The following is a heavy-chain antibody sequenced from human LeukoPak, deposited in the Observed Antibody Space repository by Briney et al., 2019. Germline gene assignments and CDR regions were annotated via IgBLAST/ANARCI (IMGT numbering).Heavy chain of an antibody. CDR2: ISYDGSNK. Sequence: GGSLRLSCAASGCTFSSYAMHWVRQAPGKGLEWVAVISYDGSNKYYADSVKGRFTISRDNSKNTLYLQMNSLRAEDTAVYYCAKDPQAFDIWGQGTMVTVSS. CDR1: GCTFSSYA. CDR3: AKDPQAFDI. V-gene: IGHV3-30-3*01. J-gene: IGHJ3*02.